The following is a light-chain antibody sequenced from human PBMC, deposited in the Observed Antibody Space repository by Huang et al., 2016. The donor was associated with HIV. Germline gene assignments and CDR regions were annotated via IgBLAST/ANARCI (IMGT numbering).Light chain of an antibody. CDR2: AAS. CDR3: QQSYNTPFT. V-gene: IGKV1-39*01. CDR1: QSISSY. Sequence: DIQMTQSPSSLSASVGDRVTITCRASQSISSYLNWYQQKPGKAPKLLIYAASNLQSGVPSRFSGSGSGTHFTLTFSSLQPEDSATYYCQQSYNTPFTFAGGTKVEIK. J-gene: IGKJ4*01.